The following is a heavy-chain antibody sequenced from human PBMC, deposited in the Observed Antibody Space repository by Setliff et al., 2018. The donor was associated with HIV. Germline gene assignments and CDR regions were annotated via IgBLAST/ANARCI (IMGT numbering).Heavy chain of an antibody. CDR3: AGGSGTTSIDY. V-gene: IGHV4-34*01. Sequence: PSETLSLTCAVYGGSFSSYYWSWIRQPPGKGLEWIGEINHSGSTNYNMSLWSRVTISLDASRNQFSLELISVTAADTAVYYCAGGSGTTSIDYWAQGTLVTVSS. CDR2: INHSGST. D-gene: IGHD1-26*01. CDR1: GGSFSSYY. J-gene: IGHJ4*02.